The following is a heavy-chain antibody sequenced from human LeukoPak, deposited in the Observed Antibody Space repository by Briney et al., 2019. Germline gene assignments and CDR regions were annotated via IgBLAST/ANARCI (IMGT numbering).Heavy chain of an antibody. J-gene: IGHJ4*02. Sequence: GGSLRLSCAASGFTFSSYLMSWVRQAPGKGLEWVANIKQDGSEEYYVDSVKGRFTISRDNAKNSLYLQMNSLRAEDTAVYYCAREYCSGGSCYHDYWGQGTLVTVSS. D-gene: IGHD2-15*01. CDR3: AREYCSGGSCYHDY. CDR1: GFTFSSYL. V-gene: IGHV3-7*01. CDR2: IKQDGSEE.